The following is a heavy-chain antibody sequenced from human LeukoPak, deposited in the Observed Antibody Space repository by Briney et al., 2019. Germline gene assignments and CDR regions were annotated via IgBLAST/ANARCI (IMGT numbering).Heavy chain of an antibody. CDR2: IGSSSSSYI. CDR1: GFTFSSYS. J-gene: IGHJ4*02. V-gene: IGHV3-21*01. CDR3: ARDGDVRGYYGSGNHFDY. Sequence: GGSLRLSCAASGFTFSSYSMNWVRQAPGKGLEWVSSIGSSSSSYIYYADSVEGRFTISRDNAKNSLYLQMNSLRAEDTAVYYCARDGDVRGYYGSGNHFDYWGQGTLVTVSS. D-gene: IGHD3-10*01.